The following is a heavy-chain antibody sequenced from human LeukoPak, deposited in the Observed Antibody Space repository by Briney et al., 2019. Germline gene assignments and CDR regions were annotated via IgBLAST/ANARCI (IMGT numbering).Heavy chain of an antibody. D-gene: IGHD3-22*01. V-gene: IGHV1-69*01. Sequence: SVKVSCKASGGTFSSYAISWVRQAPGQGLEWMGGIIPIFGTANYAQKFQGRVTITADESTSTAYMELSSLRSEDTAVYYCARGHYYDSSGHYSYYYYGMDVWGQGTTVTVSS. CDR1: GGTFSSYA. J-gene: IGHJ6*02. CDR2: IIPIFGTA. CDR3: ARGHYYDSSGHYSYYYYGMDV.